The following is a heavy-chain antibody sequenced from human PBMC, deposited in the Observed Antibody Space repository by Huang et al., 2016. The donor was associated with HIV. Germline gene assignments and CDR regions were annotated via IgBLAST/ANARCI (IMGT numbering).Heavy chain of an antibody. D-gene: IGHD1-26*01. CDR3: VKGFFYREFDH. CDR1: GFTFKNYA. CDR2: ISNSGAGT. Sequence: EVQLLESGGGLVEPGGSLRLSCAGSGFTFKNYAMSWVRQAPGKGLEWVSGISNSGAGTYYADAVKGRFTISRDNAKSTLYLHMNTPRVEDMAVYYCVKGFFYREFDHWGQGTLVAVSS. V-gene: IGHV3-23*01. J-gene: IGHJ4*02.